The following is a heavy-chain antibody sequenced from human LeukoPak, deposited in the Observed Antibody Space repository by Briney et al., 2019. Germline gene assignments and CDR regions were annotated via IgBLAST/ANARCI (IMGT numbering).Heavy chain of an antibody. CDR1: GGSISCPY. CDR2: IYYSGST. CDR3: ARGSHYYYYYMDV. D-gene: IGHD2-15*01. V-gene: IGHV4-59*11. J-gene: IGHJ6*03. Sequence: PSETLSLNFNFSGGSISCPYWSLVRQPPGEGLEWIGYIYYSGSTNYNPSLKSRVTISVDTSKNQFSLKLSSVTAADTAVYYCARGSHYYYYYMDVWGKGTTVTVSS.